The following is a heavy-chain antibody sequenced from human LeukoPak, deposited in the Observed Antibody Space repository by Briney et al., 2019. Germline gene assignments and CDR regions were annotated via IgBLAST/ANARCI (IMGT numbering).Heavy chain of an antibody. CDR2: IIPIFGTA. Sequence: ASVKVSCKASGGTFSSYAISWVRQAPGQGLDWMGGIIPIFGTANYAQKFQGRVTITADESTSTAYMELSSLRSEDTAVYYCARDLYYGGTTDAFDIWGQGTMVTVSS. CDR1: GGTFSSYA. J-gene: IGHJ3*02. V-gene: IGHV1-69*13. CDR3: ARDLYYGGTTDAFDI. D-gene: IGHD4-23*01.